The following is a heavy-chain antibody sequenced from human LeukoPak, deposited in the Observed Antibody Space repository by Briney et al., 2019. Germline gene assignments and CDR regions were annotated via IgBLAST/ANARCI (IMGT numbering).Heavy chain of an antibody. CDR1: GFSFGYSG. D-gene: IGHD6-13*01. V-gene: IGHV3-33*08. CDR3: ARVMVSGAAGMDYFDY. Sequence: GGSLRLSCAASGFSFGYSGMHWVRQAPGKGLEWVAAVWFGESSQSYPDSLKDRFTISRDNSENTVYLQMNSLRAEDTAVYYCARVMVSGAAGMDYFDYWGQGTLVTVSS. CDR2: VWFGESSQ. J-gene: IGHJ4*02.